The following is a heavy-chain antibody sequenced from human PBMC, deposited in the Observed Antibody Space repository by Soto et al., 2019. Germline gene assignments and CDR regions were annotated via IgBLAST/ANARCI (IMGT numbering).Heavy chain of an antibody. D-gene: IGHD3-16*01. CDR1: GYTFTSYY. J-gene: IGHJ4*02. V-gene: IGHV1-46*03. CDR3: ARGLRLGSGRGVLYYFDY. Sequence: ASVKVSCKASGYTFTSYYMHWVRQAPGQGLEWMGIINPSGGSTSYAQKFQGRVTMTRDTSTSTVYMELSSLRSEDTAVYYCARGLRLGSGRGVLYYFDYWGQGTLVTVSS. CDR2: INPSGGST.